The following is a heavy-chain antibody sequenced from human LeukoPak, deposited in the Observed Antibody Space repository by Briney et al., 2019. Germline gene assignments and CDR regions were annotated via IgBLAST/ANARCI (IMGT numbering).Heavy chain of an antibody. CDR2: IKPDGSDE. Sequence: GGSLRLSCAASGFTFSSYWMNWVRQAPGKGLEWVANIKPDGSDESYVDSVKGRFTISPDNAKNSLYLQMNSLRAEDTAVYYCARENFQYWAQGTLVTVSS. J-gene: IGHJ4*02. CDR3: ARENFQY. V-gene: IGHV3-7*04. CDR1: GFTFSSYW.